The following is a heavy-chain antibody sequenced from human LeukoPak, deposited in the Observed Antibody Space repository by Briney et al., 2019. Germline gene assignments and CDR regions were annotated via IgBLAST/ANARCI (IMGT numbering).Heavy chain of an antibody. D-gene: IGHD3-3*01. J-gene: IGHJ6*02. CDR2: IYYSGST. CDR1: GGSIISYY. CDR3: ARIPVNYDFWSGSHYYYYGMDV. V-gene: IGHV4-59*01. Sequence: PSETLSLTCTVSGGSIISYYWSWIRQPPGKGLEWIGYIYYSGSTNYNPSLKSRVTISVDTSKNQFSPKLSSVTAADTAVYYCARIPVNYDFWSGSHYYYYGMDVWGQGTTVTVSS.